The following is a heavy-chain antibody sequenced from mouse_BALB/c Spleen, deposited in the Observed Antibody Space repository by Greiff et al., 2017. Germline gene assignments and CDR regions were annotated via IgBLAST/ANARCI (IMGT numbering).Heavy chain of an antibody. J-gene: IGHJ4*01. Sequence: EVKLMESGGGLVQPGGSLRLSCATSGFTFTDYYMSWVRQPPGKALEWLGFIRNKANGYTTEYSASVKGRFTISRDNSQSILYLQMNTLRAEDSATYYCARDGGYPHAMDYWGQGTSVTVSS. V-gene: IGHV7-3*02. CDR1: GFTFTDYY. CDR3: ARDGGYPHAMDY. CDR2: IRNKANGYTT.